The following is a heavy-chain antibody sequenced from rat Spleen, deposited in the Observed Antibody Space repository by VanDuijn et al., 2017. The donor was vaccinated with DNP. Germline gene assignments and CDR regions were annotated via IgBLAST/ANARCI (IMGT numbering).Heavy chain of an antibody. Sequence: EVRLVGSGGDLVQPGRSLKLSCVASGFTFNNYWMTWIRQVPGKGLEWVASITSSGSTTYYRDSVKGRFTISRDNTKSSLYLQMDSLRSEDTATYYCAREQHYHFDYWGQGVMVTVSS. D-gene: IGHD1-4*01. CDR3: AREQHYHFDY. CDR2: ITSSGSTT. V-gene: IGHV5-31*01. J-gene: IGHJ2*01. CDR1: GFTFNNYW.